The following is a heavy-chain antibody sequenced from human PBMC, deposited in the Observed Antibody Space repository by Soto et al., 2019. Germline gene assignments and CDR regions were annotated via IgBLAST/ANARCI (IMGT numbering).Heavy chain of an antibody. V-gene: IGHV3-21*01. CDR3: ARDCSGGSCYPGMDV. CDR1: GFNFNSYT. D-gene: IGHD2-15*01. J-gene: IGHJ6*02. Sequence: GGSLRLSCAASGFNFNSYTINWVRQAPGKRLEWLSSISSSGYIFSTDPVRGRFTISRDNAKNSVYLQLNSLRAEDTAVYFCARDCSGGSCYPGMDVWGQGTTVTVSS. CDR2: ISSSGYI.